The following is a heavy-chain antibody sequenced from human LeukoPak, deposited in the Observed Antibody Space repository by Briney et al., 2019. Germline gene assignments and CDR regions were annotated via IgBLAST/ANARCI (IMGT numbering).Heavy chain of an antibody. Sequence: PGGSLRLSCAASGFTFTNYAMSWVRQAPGKGLEWVAAISGSGGSKYYADSVKGRFTISRDNSKNTLYLQMNSLRAEDTAVYYCAKDRYYYDSSGYYYFDYWGQGTLVTVSS. CDR3: AKDRYYYDSSGYYYFDY. J-gene: IGHJ4*02. CDR1: GFTFTNYA. CDR2: ISGSGGSK. V-gene: IGHV3-23*01. D-gene: IGHD3-22*01.